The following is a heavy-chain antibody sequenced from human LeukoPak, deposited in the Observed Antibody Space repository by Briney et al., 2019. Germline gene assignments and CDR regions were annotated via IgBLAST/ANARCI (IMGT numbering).Heavy chain of an antibody. CDR2: IKEDGGDK. CDR3: TRYAVSNNQWFDA. V-gene: IGHV3-7*05. CDR1: RFTLTYYY. J-gene: IGHJ5*02. Sequence: GGSLRDSRAASRFTLTYYYMNTVRQAPGKGLEWVASIKEDGGDKSYVDSVKGRFTVSRDNAENSLYLQMNSLRAEDTAVYYCTRYAVSNNQWFDAWGQGPLVTVSS. D-gene: IGHD2/OR15-2a*01.